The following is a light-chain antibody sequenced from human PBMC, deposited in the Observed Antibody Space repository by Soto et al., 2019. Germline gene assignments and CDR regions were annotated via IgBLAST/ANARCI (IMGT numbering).Light chain of an antibody. V-gene: IGKV3-15*01. Sequence: IVSTPRPAPPPVYPGERATLSFRASQSVISNLAWYQQKPGQAPRLLIYGAYTRAAGVPARFSGSGSGTEFTLTITSLQSEDIALYYCQQYNIWPPITFGQGTRLEI. CDR1: QSVISN. J-gene: IGKJ5*01. CDR2: GAY. CDR3: QQYNIWPPIT.